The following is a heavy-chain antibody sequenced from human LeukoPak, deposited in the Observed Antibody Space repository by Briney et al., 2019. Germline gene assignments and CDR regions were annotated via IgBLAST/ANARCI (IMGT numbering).Heavy chain of an antibody. CDR1: GGSISSHY. D-gene: IGHD4-17*01. CDR2: IYYSGST. CDR3: ARGGTTVTPGLLWFDP. J-gene: IGHJ5*02. Sequence: SETLSLTCSVSGGSISSHYWSWIRQPQGEGLEWIGYIYYSGSTKYNPSLKSRVTISVDTSKNQFSLKLSSVTAADTAVYYCARGGTTVTPGLLWFDPWGQGTLVTVSS. V-gene: IGHV4-59*11.